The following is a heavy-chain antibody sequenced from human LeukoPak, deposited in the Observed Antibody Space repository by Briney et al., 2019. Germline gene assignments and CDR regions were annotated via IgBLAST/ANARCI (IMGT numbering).Heavy chain of an antibody. CDR3: ARHIIYSGNYFDY. CDR2: IYYSGST. D-gene: IGHD1-26*01. V-gene: IGHV4-39*01. CDR1: SSYG. J-gene: IGHJ4*02. Sequence: SSYGMTGVAKPQGRGLRWMGSIYYSGSTYYNPSLKSRVTISVDTSKNQFSLKLSSVTAADTAVYYCARHIIYSGNYFDYWGQGTLVTVSS.